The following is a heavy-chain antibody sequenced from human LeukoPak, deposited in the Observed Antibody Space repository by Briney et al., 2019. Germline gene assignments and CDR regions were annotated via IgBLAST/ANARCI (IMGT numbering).Heavy chain of an antibody. CDR2: ISWNSGSI. D-gene: IGHD3-22*01. J-gene: IGHJ4*02. CDR3: AKGEHYYDSGGSAFDF. CDR1: GFTFDDYA. V-gene: IGHV3-9*01. Sequence: GGSLRLSCAASGFTFDDYAMHWVRQAPGKGLEWVSGISWNSGSIGYADSVKGRFTISRDNAKNSLYLQMNSLRADDKALYYCAKGEHYYDSGGSAFDFWGQGTLVTVSS.